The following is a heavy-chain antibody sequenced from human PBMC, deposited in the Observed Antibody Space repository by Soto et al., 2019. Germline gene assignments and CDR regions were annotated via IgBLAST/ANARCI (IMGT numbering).Heavy chain of an antibody. Sequence: PSQTLSLTFAISGDSVSSDITSWNWIRQSPSRGLEWLGRTYYRSKWFHDYAASVKSRITINPDTSKNQFSLELNSMTPEDTAVYYCERGNDLDVWVQGTVATVSS. CDR3: ERGNDLDV. D-gene: IGHD3-10*01. CDR1: GDSVSSDITS. J-gene: IGHJ3*01. CDR2: TYYRSKWFH. V-gene: IGHV6-1*01.